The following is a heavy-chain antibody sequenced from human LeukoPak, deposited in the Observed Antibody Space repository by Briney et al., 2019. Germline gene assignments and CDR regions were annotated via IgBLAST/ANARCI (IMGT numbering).Heavy chain of an antibody. CDR1: GFTFSRYG. J-gene: IGHJ3*02. Sequence: GRSLRLSCAASGFTFSRYGMHWVRQAPGKGLEWLAVTWYDGSSKYYADSVKGRFIISRDSSMNTLFLQMDSLRVEDTAVYYRASPQYCSGGSCYYDAFDIWGQGTMVTVSS. V-gene: IGHV3-33*01. CDR3: ASPQYCSGGSCYYDAFDI. D-gene: IGHD2-15*01. CDR2: TWYDGSSK.